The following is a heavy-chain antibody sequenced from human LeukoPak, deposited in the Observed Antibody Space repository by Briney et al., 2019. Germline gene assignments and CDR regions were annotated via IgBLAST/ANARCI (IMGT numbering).Heavy chain of an antibody. V-gene: IGHV1-24*01. CDR3: ATVDLITGTTDPYYYYGMDV. Sequence: GASVKVSCKVSGYTLTELSMHWVRQAPGKGLEWMGGFDPEDGETIYAQKFQGRVTMTEDTSTDTAYMELSSLRSEDTAVYYCATVDLITGTTDPYYYYGMDVWGQGTTVTVS. CDR1: GYTLTELS. CDR2: FDPEDGET. J-gene: IGHJ6*02. D-gene: IGHD1-7*01.